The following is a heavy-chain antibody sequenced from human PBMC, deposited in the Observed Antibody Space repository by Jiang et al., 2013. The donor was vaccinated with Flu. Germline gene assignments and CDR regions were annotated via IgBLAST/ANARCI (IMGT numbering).Heavy chain of an antibody. Sequence: QLLESGGGLVPGLGGSLKLSCAASGFTFSGSAMHWVRQASGKGLEWVAVLEAKLIVTRLAYAASVKGRFTISRDESKNTAYLQMNSLKTEDTAVYYCTRPAEDYFGSGSYGDWGQGTLVTVSS. V-gene: IGHV3-73*01. J-gene: IGHJ4*02. CDR2: LEAKLIVTRL. CDR1: GFTFSGSA. CDR3: TRPAEDYFGSGSYGD. D-gene: IGHD3-10*01.